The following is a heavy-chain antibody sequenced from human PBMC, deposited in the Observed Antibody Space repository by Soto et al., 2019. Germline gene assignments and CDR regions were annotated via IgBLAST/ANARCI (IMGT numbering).Heavy chain of an antibody. CDR3: ARVMPPSADYDFWHGYYTHDY. CDR1: GGSITSGDYY. V-gene: IGHV4-30-4*01. J-gene: IGHJ4*02. CDR2: IYYSGST. D-gene: IGHD3-3*01. Sequence: QVQLQESGPGLVKPSQTLSLTCTVSGGSITSGDYYWSWIRQPPGKGLEWIGYIYYSGSTYYNPSLRGRVTISVDPYKNPFSLKLYSVTAADTAVYYCARVMPPSADYDFWHGYYTHDYWGQGTLVTVSS.